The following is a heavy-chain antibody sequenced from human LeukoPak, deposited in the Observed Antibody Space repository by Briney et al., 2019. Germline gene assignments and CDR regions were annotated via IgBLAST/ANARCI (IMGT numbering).Heavy chain of an antibody. V-gene: IGHV3-23*01. Sequence: GGSLRLSCAASGFTFSSYAMSWVRQAPGKGLEWVSAISGSGGSTYYADSVKGRFTISRDNSKNTLYLQMNSLRAEDTAVYYCAEDYYGSGSYYRNNWFDPWGQGTLVTVSS. CDR3: AEDYYGSGSYYRNNWFDP. J-gene: IGHJ5*02. D-gene: IGHD3-10*01. CDR2: ISGSGGST. CDR1: GFTFSSYA.